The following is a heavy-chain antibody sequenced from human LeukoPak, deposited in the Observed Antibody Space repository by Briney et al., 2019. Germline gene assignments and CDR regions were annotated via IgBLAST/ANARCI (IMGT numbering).Heavy chain of an antibody. CDR1: GDTFSRHA. CDR2: IIPIFGTA. J-gene: IGHJ6*02. CDR3: ARGSRSNYYYGMDV. Sequence: SVKVSCKASGDTFSRHAISWVRQAPGQGLEWMGGIIPIFGTANYAQKFQGRVTITADESTSTAYMELSSLRSEDTAVYYCARGSRSNYYYGMDVWGQGTTVTVSS. D-gene: IGHD1-14*01. V-gene: IGHV1-69*13.